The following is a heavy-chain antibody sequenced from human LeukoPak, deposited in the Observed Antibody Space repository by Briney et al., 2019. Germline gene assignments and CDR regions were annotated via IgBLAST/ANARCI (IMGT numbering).Heavy chain of an antibody. CDR1: GFTFGNYG. D-gene: IGHD3-10*01. CDR2: ISSSGSTI. J-gene: IGHJ4*02. Sequence: GGSLRLSCAASGFTFGNYGMSWVRQAPGKGLEWVSYISSSGSTIYYAGSVKGRFTISRDNSKNTLYLQMNSLRAEDTAVYYCAKRHGSGSYILDYWGQGTLVTVSS. V-gene: IGHV3-23*01. CDR3: AKRHGSGSYILDY.